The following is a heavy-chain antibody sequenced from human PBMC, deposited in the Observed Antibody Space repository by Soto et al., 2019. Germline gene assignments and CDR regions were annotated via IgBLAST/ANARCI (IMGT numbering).Heavy chain of an antibody. Sequence: ASVKVSCKTSGGTFSTFGISWVRQAPGQGLEWMGGIIPFFGTAEYSQKFEDRITITADESTDTVYMDLRSLTSEGTAIYYCARTAPMDAGDKYYYDFWGQGALVTVSS. CDR3: ARTAPMDAGDKYYYDF. J-gene: IGHJ4*02. V-gene: IGHV1-69*13. CDR2: IIPFFGTA. D-gene: IGHD3-16*01. CDR1: GGTFSTFG.